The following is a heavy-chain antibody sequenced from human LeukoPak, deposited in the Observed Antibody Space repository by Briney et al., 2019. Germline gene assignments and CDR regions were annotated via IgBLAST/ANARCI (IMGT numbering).Heavy chain of an antibody. Sequence: GASVKVSCKASGYTFTSHDINWVRQAAGQGLEWMGWMNPNSGNSGYAQNFQGRVIMTRDTSISTAYMELHSLRSEDTAVYYCARGRRLTGYYDFDYWGQGTLVTVSS. D-gene: IGHD3-9*01. CDR2: MNPNSGNS. V-gene: IGHV1-8*01. CDR3: ARGRRLTGYYDFDY. J-gene: IGHJ4*02. CDR1: GYTFTSHD.